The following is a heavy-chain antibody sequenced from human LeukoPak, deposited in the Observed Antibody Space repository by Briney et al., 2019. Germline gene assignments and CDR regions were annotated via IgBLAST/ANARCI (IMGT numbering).Heavy chain of an antibody. CDR3: ARGRSAYDSSGYYYGN. CDR1: GGSFSGYY. J-gene: IGHJ4*02. Sequence: PSETQSLTCAVYGGSFSGYYWSWIRQPPGKGLEWIGEINHSGSTNYNPSLKSRATISVDTSKNQFSLKLSSVTAADTAVYYCARGRSAYDSSGYYYGNWGQGTLVTVSS. CDR2: INHSGST. D-gene: IGHD3-22*01. V-gene: IGHV4-34*01.